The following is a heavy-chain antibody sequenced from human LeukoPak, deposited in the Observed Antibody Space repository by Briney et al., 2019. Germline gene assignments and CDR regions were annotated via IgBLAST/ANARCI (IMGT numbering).Heavy chain of an antibody. CDR1: GFTFSDYY. V-gene: IGHV3-23*01. D-gene: IGHD1-26*01. J-gene: IGHJ1*01. CDR2: ISGSGGST. CDR3: AKDSGETLLEYFQH. Sequence: GGSLRLSCAASGFTFSDYYMSWIRQAPGKGLEWVSAISGSGGSTYYADSVKGRFTISRDNSKNTLYLQMNSLRAEDTAVYYCAKDSGETLLEYFQHWGQGTLVTVSS.